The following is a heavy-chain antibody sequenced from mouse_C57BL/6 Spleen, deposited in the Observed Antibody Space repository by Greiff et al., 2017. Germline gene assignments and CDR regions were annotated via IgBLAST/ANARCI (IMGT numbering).Heavy chain of an antibody. V-gene: IGHV1-26*01. D-gene: IGHD1-1*01. Sequence: EVQLQQSGPELVKPGASVKISCKASGYTFTDYYMNWVNQSHGKSLEWIGNINPNNGGTSYTQKFKGKSTLTVDKSSSTAYMELRSLTSEDSAIYYCESNPITTVSKMDYWGQGTSVTVSS. J-gene: IGHJ4*01. CDR3: ESNPITTVSKMDY. CDR2: INPNNGGT. CDR1: GYTFTDYY.